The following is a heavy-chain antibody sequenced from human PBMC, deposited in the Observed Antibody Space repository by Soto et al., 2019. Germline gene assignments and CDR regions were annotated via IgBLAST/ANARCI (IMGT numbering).Heavy chain of an antibody. J-gene: IGHJ4*02. D-gene: IGHD3-22*01. Sequence: PGGSLRLSCAASGFTFSSYSMNWVRQAPGKXLEWVSSISSSSSYIYYADSVKGRFTISRDNAKNSLYLQMNSLRAEDTAVYYCAIQTYYYDSSGYSTLDYWGQGTLVTVSS. CDR1: GFTFSSYS. CDR3: AIQTYYYDSSGYSTLDY. V-gene: IGHV3-21*01. CDR2: ISSSSSYI.